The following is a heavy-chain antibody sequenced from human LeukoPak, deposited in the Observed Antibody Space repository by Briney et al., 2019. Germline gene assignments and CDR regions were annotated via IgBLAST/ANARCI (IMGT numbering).Heavy chain of an antibody. Sequence: GGSLRLSCAASGFTFSSYSMNWVRQAPGKGLEWVSSISSSSSYIYYADSVKGRFTISRDNANNSLSLQMNSLKASDIAIYYCARGGYCSGGACYSYFQHWGQGTLVTVSS. CDR3: ARGGYCSGGACYSYFQH. J-gene: IGHJ1*01. CDR2: ISSSSSYI. D-gene: IGHD2-15*01. V-gene: IGHV3-21*04. CDR1: GFTFSSYS.